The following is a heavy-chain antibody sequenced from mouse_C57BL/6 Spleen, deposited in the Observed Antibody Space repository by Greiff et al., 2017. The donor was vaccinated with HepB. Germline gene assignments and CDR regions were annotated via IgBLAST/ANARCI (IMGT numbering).Heavy chain of an antibody. J-gene: IGHJ4*01. D-gene: IGHD1-1*01. Sequence: QVQLQQPGAELVKPGASVKMSCKASGYTFTSYWITWVKQRPGQGLEWIGDIYPGSGSTNYNEKFKSKATLTVDTSSSTAYMQLSSLTSEDSAVYYCARYGTTVPDYYAMDYWGQGTSVTVSS. CDR2: IYPGSGST. V-gene: IGHV1-55*01. CDR3: ARYGTTVPDYYAMDY. CDR1: GYTFTSYW.